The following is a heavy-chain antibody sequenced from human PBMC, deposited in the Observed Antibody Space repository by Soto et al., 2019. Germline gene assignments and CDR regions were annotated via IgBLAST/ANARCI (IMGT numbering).Heavy chain of an antibody. CDR1: GVTFVDYA. D-gene: IGHD2-8*01. Sequence: PGGSLRLSCAASGVTFVDYAMHWVRQAPGKGLEWVSGISWNSGSIDYADSVKGRFTISRDNSKNTLYLQMNSLRAEDTAVYYCAKDSRLSCTNGVCYTRGWGMSYYFDYWGQGALVTVSS. V-gene: IGHV3-9*01. CDR2: ISWNSGSI. CDR3: AKDSRLSCTNGVCYTRGWGMSYYFDY. J-gene: IGHJ4*02.